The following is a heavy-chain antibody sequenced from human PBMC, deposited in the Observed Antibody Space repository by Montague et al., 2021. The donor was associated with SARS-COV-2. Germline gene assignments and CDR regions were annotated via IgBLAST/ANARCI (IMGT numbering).Heavy chain of an antibody. Sequence: SETLSLTCAVYGGSFSGYYWNWIRQPPGKGLEWIGEINHSGSTNYNPSLKSRVTISVDTSKNRFSLKLSSVTAADTAVYYCARGPHSSSWHYYYYGMDDWGQGTTVTVSS. V-gene: IGHV4-34*01. CDR1: GGSFSGYY. CDR2: INHSGST. J-gene: IGHJ6*02. D-gene: IGHD6-13*01. CDR3: ARGPHSSSWHYYYYGMDD.